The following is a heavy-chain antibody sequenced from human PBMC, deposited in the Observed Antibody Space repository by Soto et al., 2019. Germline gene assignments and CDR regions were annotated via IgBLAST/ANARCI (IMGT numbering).Heavy chain of an antibody. Sequence: QVQLVESGGGVVQPGGSPRLSCAASGFTFSSYGMHWVRQAPGKGLEWVAVISYDGSNKYYADSVKGRFTISRDNSKNTLYLQMNSLRAEDTAVYYCAKSYYDFWSGSRVNAFDIWGQGTMVTVSS. CDR3: AKSYYDFWSGSRVNAFDI. D-gene: IGHD3-3*01. J-gene: IGHJ3*02. V-gene: IGHV3-30*18. CDR1: GFTFSSYG. CDR2: ISYDGSNK.